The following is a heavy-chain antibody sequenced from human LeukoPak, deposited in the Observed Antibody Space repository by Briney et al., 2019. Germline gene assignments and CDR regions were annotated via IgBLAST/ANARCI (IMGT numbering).Heavy chain of an antibody. Sequence: ASVNVSCKSSVSTFTSYGISWVRQPPGPELEWMGWISAYNGNTNYAQKLQGRVTMTTDTSTSTAYMELRSLRSDDTAVYYCARRTYYYDSSGSISLDYWGQGTLVTVSS. CDR1: VSTFTSYG. D-gene: IGHD3-22*01. J-gene: IGHJ4*02. CDR2: ISAYNGNT. CDR3: ARRTYYYDSSGSISLDY. V-gene: IGHV1-18*01.